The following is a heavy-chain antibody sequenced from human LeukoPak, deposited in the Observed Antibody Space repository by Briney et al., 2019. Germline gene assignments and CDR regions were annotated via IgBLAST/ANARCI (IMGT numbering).Heavy chain of an antibody. Sequence: GGSLKLSCAASGFTFSGSAIHWVRQSSGKGLEWVGHIDKKDNFYATTSAASVTGRFTISRDDSKNTEYLQMNSLKTEDTALYYCTRDSGTYNWLDPWGQGTLVTVSS. J-gene: IGHJ5*02. CDR3: TRDSGTYNWLDP. V-gene: IGHV3-73*01. CDR2: IDKKDNFYAT. CDR1: GFTFSGSA. D-gene: IGHD1-26*01.